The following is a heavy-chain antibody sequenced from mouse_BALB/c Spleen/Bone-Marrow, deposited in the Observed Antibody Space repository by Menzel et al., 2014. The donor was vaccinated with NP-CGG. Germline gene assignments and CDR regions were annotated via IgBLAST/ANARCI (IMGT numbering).Heavy chain of an antibody. J-gene: IGHJ4*01. Sequence: QVQLQQSGAELVRPGTSVKVSCKASGHAFTNYLLEWVKQRPGQGLEWIGVINPGSGGTKYNEKFKGKATLTVDKSSSTAYMQLSSLTSDDSAVYFCARRNRDYYAMDCWGQGTSVAVSS. V-gene: IGHV1-54*01. CDR3: ARRNRDYYAMDC. CDR2: INPGSGGT. CDR1: GHAFTNYL.